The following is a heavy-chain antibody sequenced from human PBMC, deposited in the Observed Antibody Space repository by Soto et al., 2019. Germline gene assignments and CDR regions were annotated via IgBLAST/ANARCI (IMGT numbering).Heavy chain of an antibody. Sequence: GGSLRLSCAASGFIVSANYMTWVRLAPGKGLEWVSVIYRGGSTYYADSVKGRFTISRDNSKNTLYLQMNSLRAEDTAVYYCARVDDGGICSSTRCYGIDYWGQGVLVTVSS. CDR1: GFIVSANY. CDR2: IYRGGST. J-gene: IGHJ4*02. V-gene: IGHV3-66*01. D-gene: IGHD2-2*01. CDR3: ARVDDGGICSSTRCYGIDY.